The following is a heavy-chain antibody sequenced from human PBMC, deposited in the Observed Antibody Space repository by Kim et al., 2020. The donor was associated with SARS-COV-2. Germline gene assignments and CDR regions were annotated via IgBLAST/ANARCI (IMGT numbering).Heavy chain of an antibody. CDR2: ISGSDGTT. V-gene: IGHV3-23*01. CDR1: GFTFSAYA. Sequence: GGSLRLSCAASGFTFSAYAMGWVRQAPGKGLEWVSGISGSDGTTYYADSVKGRFIISRDNSKNTLHLQKNSLRAEDTAIYYCAKHFGSSGSEFHHWGQGT. CDR3: AKHFGSSGSEFHH. J-gene: IGHJ1*01. D-gene: IGHD3-22*01.